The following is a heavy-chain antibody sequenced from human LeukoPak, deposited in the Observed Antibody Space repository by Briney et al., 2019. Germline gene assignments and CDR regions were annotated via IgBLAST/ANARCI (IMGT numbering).Heavy chain of an antibody. CDR3: ARGSYRDGYRD. CDR1: GGSISSVDFY. CDR2: IYYAGST. Sequence: KPSETLSLTGTCSGGSISSVDFYGSWIRQPPGKGLEWIGYIYYAGSTYYNPSLKNRLTISIDTSQNQFSLNPYAVTAADTAVYYCARGSYRDGYRDWGQGTPVIVSS. J-gene: IGHJ4*02. V-gene: IGHV4-30-4*01. D-gene: IGHD5-24*01.